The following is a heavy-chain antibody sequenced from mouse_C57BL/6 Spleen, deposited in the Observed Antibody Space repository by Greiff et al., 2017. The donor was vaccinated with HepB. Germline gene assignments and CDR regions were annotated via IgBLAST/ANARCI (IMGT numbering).Heavy chain of an antibody. CDR1: GYSITSGYY. J-gene: IGHJ2*01. Sequence: EVQLVESGPGLVKPSQSLSLTCSVTGYSITSGYYWNWIRQFPGNKLEWMGYISYDGSNNYNPSLKNRISITRDTSKNQFFLKLNSVTTEDTATYYCARELGRYFDYWGQGTTLTVSS. CDR2: ISYDGSN. D-gene: IGHD4-1*01. CDR3: ARELGRYFDY. V-gene: IGHV3-6*01.